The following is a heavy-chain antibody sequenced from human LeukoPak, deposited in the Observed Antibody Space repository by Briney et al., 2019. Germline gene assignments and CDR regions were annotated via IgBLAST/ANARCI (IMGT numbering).Heavy chain of an antibody. Sequence: GGSLRLSCAASGFTFSSYAMSWVRQAPGKGLEWVSGISGSGGSTYYADSVKGRFTISRDNSKNTVYLQMNSLRAEDTAVYYCARITTSYADYWGQGTLDTVSS. CDR1: GFTFSSYA. V-gene: IGHV3-23*01. CDR3: ARITTSYADY. CDR2: ISGSGGST. J-gene: IGHJ4*02. D-gene: IGHD3-22*01.